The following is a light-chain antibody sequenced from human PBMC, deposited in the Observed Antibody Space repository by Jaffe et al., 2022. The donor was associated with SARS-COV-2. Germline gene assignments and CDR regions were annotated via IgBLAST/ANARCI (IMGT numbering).Light chain of an antibody. CDR3: CSYAGSVTFVL. Sequence: QPALTQPASVSGSPGQSITISCTGAVSDFATYNLVSWYQQLPGKAPQLLIYDATARPPGVSGRFSGSKSGATASLTISGLQADDEGDYYCCSYAGSVTFVLFGGGTRLTVL. V-gene: IGLV2-23*01. CDR1: VSDFATYNL. CDR2: DAT. J-gene: IGLJ3*02.